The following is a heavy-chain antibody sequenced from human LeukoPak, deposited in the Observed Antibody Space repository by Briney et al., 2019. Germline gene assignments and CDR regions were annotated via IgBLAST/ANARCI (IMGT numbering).Heavy chain of an antibody. CDR2: IYYSGST. D-gene: IGHD4/OR15-4a*01. V-gene: IGHV4-39*01. Sequence: SETLSLTCTVSGGSINSRSDYWGWIRQPPGKGLEWIGSIYYSGSTHYNPSPKSRVTMSIDTSKNQFSLKLSSVTAADTAVYYCARRPGEYGGNDFDYWGQGTLVTVSS. J-gene: IGHJ4*02. CDR3: ARRPGEYGGNDFDY. CDR1: GGSINSRSDY.